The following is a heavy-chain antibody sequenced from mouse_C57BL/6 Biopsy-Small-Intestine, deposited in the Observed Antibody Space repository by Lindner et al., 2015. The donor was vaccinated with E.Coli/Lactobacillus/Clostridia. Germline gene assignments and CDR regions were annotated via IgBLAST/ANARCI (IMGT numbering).Heavy chain of an antibody. D-gene: IGHD4-1*01. J-gene: IGHJ2*01. V-gene: IGHV1-31*01. CDR1: DNSFTGYY. CDR2: ISPYSGIS. Sequence: VQLQESGPELVKPGASVNISCKASDNSFTGYYIHWVRQSRGGILDWIGYISPYSGISSYNQKFRGKATLTVDKSSGTAYMDLRSLTSEDSAVYYCARNPGTGGYFDYWGQGTTLTVSS. CDR3: ARNPGTGGYFDY.